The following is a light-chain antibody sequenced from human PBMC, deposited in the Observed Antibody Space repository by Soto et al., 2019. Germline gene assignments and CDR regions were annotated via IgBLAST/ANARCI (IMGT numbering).Light chain of an antibody. CDR1: QSLLDSDDGNTY. J-gene: IGKJ2*01. V-gene: IGKV2-40*01. CDR2: TLS. Sequence: EIVMTQTPLSLPVTPGEPASISCRSSQSLLDSDDGNTYLDWYLQKPGQSPHLLIYTLSYRASGVPERFSGSGPGTDFTLKFSRVGVEEVGLFLCMQRMAFPATFGQGTKQEIK. CDR3: MQRMAFPAT.